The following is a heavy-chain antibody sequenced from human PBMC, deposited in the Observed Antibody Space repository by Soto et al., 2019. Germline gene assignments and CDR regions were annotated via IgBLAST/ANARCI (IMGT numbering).Heavy chain of an antibody. CDR2: IYYSGST. D-gene: IGHD2-15*01. CDR3: ARSLYCSGGSCYVKGFFDY. V-gene: IGHV4-59*08. CDR1: GGSISSYY. J-gene: IGHJ4*02. Sequence: PSETLSLTCTVSGGSISSYYWSWIRQPPGKGLEWIGYIYYSGSTNYNPSLKSRVTISVDTSKSQFSLKLSSVTAADTAVYYCARSLYCSGGSCYVKGFFDYWGQGTLVTVSS.